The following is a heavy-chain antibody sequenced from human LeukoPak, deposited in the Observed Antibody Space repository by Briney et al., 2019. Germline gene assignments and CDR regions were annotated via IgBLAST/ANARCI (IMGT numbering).Heavy chain of an antibody. Sequence: EASVTVSCKASGYTFTSYGISWVRQAPGQGLEWMGWISAYNGNTNYAQKLQGRVTMTTDTSTSTAYMELSSLRYEDTAVYYCAREGLVVRYHMDVWGKGTTVTISS. D-gene: IGHD3-22*01. CDR3: AREGLVVRYHMDV. V-gene: IGHV1-18*01. CDR1: GYTFTSYG. CDR2: ISAYNGNT. J-gene: IGHJ6*03.